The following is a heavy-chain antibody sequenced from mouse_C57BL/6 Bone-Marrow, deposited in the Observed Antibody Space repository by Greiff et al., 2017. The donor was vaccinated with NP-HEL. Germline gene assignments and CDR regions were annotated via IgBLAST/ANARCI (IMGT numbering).Heavy chain of an antibody. V-gene: IGHV1-81*01. D-gene: IGHD1-2*01. CDR3: ARGPLLRYFDV. CDR2: IYPRSGNT. CDR1: GYTFTSYG. J-gene: IGHJ1*03. Sequence: VKLQQSGAELARPGASVKLSCKASGYTFTSYGISWVKQRAGQGLEWIGEIYPRSGNTYYNEKFKGKATLTADNSSSTAYMELRSLTSEDSAVYFCARGPLLRYFDVWGTGTTVTVSS.